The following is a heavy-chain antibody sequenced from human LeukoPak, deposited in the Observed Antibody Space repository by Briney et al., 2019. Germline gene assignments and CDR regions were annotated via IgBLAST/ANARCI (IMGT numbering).Heavy chain of an antibody. V-gene: IGHV5-51*01. CDR2: INPSDSDA. Sequence: GESLKISCKASGYFFTSYWIGWVRQMPRKGLEWMGIINPSDSDAKYSPSFQGQVTISADKSISTVHLQWSSLKASDTAKYYCAKGYSRVDYWGQGTLVTVSS. CDR3: AKGYSRVDY. D-gene: IGHD5-12*01. J-gene: IGHJ4*02. CDR1: GYFFTSYW.